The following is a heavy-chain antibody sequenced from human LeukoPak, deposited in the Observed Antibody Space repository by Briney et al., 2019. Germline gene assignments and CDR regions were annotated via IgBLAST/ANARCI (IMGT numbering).Heavy chain of an antibody. D-gene: IGHD2-2*01. CDR3: ARVIGVVVPAAISHYYYYMDV. Sequence: SETLSLTCTVSGGSISSSSYYWGWIRQPPGKGLEWIGTIFYSGSTYYNPSLKSRVTISVDTSNNQFSLKLSSMTAADTAVYYCARVIGVVVPAAISHYYYYMDVWGKGTTVTVSS. CDR1: GGSISSSSYY. CDR2: IFYSGST. J-gene: IGHJ6*03. V-gene: IGHV4-39*01.